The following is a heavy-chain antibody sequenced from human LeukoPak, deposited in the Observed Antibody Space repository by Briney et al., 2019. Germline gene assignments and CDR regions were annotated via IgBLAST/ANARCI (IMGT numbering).Heavy chain of an antibody. CDR1: GYTFTSYY. V-gene: IGHV1-46*01. J-gene: IGHJ3*02. Sequence: ASVKVSCKASGYTFTSYYMHWVRQAPGQGLEWMGIINPSGGSTSYAQKFQGRVTMTRDTSTSTVYMELSSLRSEDRAVYYCARDSASGYYLRAFDIWGQGTMVTVSS. D-gene: IGHD3-22*01. CDR2: INPSGGST. CDR3: ARDSASGYYLRAFDI.